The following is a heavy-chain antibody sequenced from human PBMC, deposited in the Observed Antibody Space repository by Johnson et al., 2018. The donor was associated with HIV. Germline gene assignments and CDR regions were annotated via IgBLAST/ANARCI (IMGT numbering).Heavy chain of an antibody. CDR3: AKNSAAFDI. CDR1: GFTFSSYA. J-gene: IGHJ3*02. Sequence: QVQLVESGGGVVQPGRSLRLSCAASGFTFSSYAMHWVRQAPGKGLEWVAVISYDGSNKYYADSVKGRFTISRDNSKNTLYLQMNSLRAEDTAVYYGAKNSAAFDIWGQGTMVTVSS. V-gene: IGHV3-30*04. CDR2: ISYDGSNK. D-gene: IGHD2/OR15-2a*01.